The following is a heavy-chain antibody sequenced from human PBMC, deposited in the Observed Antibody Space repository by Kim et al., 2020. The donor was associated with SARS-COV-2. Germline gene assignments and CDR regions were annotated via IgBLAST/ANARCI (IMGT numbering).Heavy chain of an antibody. CDR3: ARDSIAARLAIDY. V-gene: IGHV3-48*02. Sequence: GGSPIARNNAKNTLYLQMTSLRDEDTAVYYCARDSIAARLAIDYWGQGTLVTVSS. D-gene: IGHD6-6*01. J-gene: IGHJ4*02.